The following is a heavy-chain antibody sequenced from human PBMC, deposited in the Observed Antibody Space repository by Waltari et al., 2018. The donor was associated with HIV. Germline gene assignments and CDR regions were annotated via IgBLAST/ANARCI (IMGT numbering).Heavy chain of an antibody. CDR3: ATKYCSSTSCYLYYYGMDV. D-gene: IGHD2-2*01. J-gene: IGHJ6*02. CDR1: GGPFSSYA. CDR2: IIPIFGTA. Sequence: QVQLVQSGAEVKKPGSSVKVSCKASGGPFSSYAISWVRQAPGQGLEWMGGIIPIFGTANDAQKFQGRVTITADESTSTAYMELRSLRSEDRAVYYCATKYCSSTSCYLYYYGMDVWGQGTTVTVSS. V-gene: IGHV1-69*01.